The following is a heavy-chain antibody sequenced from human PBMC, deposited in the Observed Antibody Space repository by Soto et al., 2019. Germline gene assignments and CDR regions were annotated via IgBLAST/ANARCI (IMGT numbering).Heavy chain of an antibody. J-gene: IGHJ5*02. CDR3: ARDNLIGIVVPAARGGWFDP. Sequence: GASVKVSCKASGYTFTSYGISWVRQAPGQGLEWMGWISAYNGNTNYAQKLQGRVTMTTDTSTSTAYMELRSLRSDDTAVYYCARDNLIGIVVPAARGGWFDPWGQGTLVTVSS. CDR1: GYTFTSYG. D-gene: IGHD2-2*01. V-gene: IGHV1-18*04. CDR2: ISAYNGNT.